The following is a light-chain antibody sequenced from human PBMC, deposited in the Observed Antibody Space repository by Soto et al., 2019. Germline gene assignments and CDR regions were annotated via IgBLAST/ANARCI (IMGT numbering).Light chain of an antibody. J-gene: IGKJ2*03. V-gene: IGKV2-30*02. CDR3: IHGKHWPPRYS. CDR2: KVS. Sequence: DVVMTQSTLSLHVTLGQPDSISCRSSQSLVHSDVHTFFNWFHQRPGQSPMRLIYKVSNRDSCVPDRFSGSGSATDFTLTISRVEAEDVGVSYCIHGKHWPPRYSFGQGTKLSIQ. CDR1: QSLVHSDVHTF.